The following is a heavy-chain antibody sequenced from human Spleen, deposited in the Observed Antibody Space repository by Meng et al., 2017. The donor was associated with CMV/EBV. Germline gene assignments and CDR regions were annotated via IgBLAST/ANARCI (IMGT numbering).Heavy chain of an antibody. J-gene: IGHJ5*02. D-gene: IGHD3-16*01. CDR1: NGSISSSSYY. V-gene: IGHV4-39*07. CDR3: ARDWGSRYNWFDP. Sequence: GSLRLSCTVSNGSISSSSYYWGWIRQSPGKGLEWIGSIYYGGSTYYNPSLNSRVTISVDTSKNQFSLKLSSVTAADTAIYYCARDWGSRYNWFDPWGRGTLVTVSS. CDR2: IYYGGST.